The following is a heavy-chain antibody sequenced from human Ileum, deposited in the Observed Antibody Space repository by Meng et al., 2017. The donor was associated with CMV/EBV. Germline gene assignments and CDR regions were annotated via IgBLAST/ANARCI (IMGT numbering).Heavy chain of an antibody. D-gene: IGHD1-1*01. CDR3: ATGQERYHY. Sequence: GGSLRLSYAASGFTFSSYGMTWVRQAPGKGLEWVSALSASGDSTFYADSVKGRFTISRDNSKNTLYLQMNSLGAEDTAVYYCATGQERYHYWGQGTLVTVSS. CDR1: GFTFSSYG. J-gene: IGHJ4*02. V-gene: IGHV3-23*01. CDR2: LSASGDST.